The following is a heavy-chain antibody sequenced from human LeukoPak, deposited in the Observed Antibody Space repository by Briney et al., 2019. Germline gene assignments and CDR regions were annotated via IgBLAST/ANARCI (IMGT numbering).Heavy chain of an antibody. D-gene: IGHD3-10*01. J-gene: IGHJ6*02. CDR1: GGSISSYY. Sequence: SETLSLTCTLSGGSISSYYWSWIRQPAGEGLEGTGRIYTSGSTNYNPSLKSRVTMSVDTSKNQFSLMLSSVTAADTAVYYCARASNYYGSGSRASYYGMDVWGQGTTVTVSS. CDR3: ARASNYYGSGSRASYYGMDV. CDR2: IYTSGST. V-gene: IGHV4-4*07.